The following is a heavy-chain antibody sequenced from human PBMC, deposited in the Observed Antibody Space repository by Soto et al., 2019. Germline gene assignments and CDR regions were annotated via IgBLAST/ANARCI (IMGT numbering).Heavy chain of an antibody. CDR3: ARDRDFDCSGGSCYPRFGY. CDR2: ISSSSSTI. Sequence: GGSLRLSCAASGFTFSSYSMNWVRQAPGKGLEWVSYISSSSSTIYYADSVKGRFTISRDNAKNSLYLQMNSLRAEDTAVYYCARDRDFDCSGGSCYPRFGYWGQGTLVTVSS. CDR1: GFTFSSYS. D-gene: IGHD2-15*01. J-gene: IGHJ4*02. V-gene: IGHV3-48*01.